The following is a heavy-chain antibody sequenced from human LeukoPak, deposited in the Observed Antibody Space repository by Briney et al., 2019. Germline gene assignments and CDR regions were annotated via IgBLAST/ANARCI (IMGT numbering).Heavy chain of an antibody. Sequence: PGGSLRLSCAASGFTFDGYAMHWVRQAPGKGLEWVSLISGDGGSTYYADSVKGRFTISRDNSKNSLYLQMNSLRTEDTALYYCAKDISNYDFWSGFYTWGQGTLVTVSS. CDR3: AKDISNYDFWSGFYT. V-gene: IGHV3-43*02. CDR1: GFTFDGYA. J-gene: IGHJ5*02. D-gene: IGHD3-3*01. CDR2: ISGDGGST.